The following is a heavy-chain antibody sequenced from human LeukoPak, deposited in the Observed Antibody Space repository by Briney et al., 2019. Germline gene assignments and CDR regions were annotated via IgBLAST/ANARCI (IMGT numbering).Heavy chain of an antibody. CDR3: ARHRGYSYGPSVYYFDY. D-gene: IGHD5-18*01. J-gene: IGHJ4*02. CDR1: GGSISGHY. Sequence: PSETLSLTCTASGGSISGHYWSWIRQPPGKGLEWIGYIYYSGSTNYNPSLKSRVTISVDTSKNQFSLKLSSVTAADTAVYYCARHRGYSYGPSVYYFDYWGQGTLVTVSS. CDR2: IYYSGST. V-gene: IGHV4-59*08.